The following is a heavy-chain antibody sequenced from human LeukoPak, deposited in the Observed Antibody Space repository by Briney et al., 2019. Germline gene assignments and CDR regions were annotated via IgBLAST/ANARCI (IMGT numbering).Heavy chain of an antibody. CDR2: IIPIFGTA. D-gene: IGHD3-16*01. CDR3: AREGSRGFVAFDI. J-gene: IGHJ3*02. CDR1: GGTFSSYA. Sequence: GASVKVSCKASGGTFSSYAISWVRQAPGQGLEWMGGIIPIFGTANYAQKFQGRVTITTDESTSTAYMELSSLRSEDTAVYYCAREGSRGFVAFDIWGQGTMVTVPS. V-gene: IGHV1-69*05.